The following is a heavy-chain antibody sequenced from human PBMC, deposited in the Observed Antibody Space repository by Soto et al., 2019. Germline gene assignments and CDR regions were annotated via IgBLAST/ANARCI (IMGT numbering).Heavy chain of an antibody. CDR1: GDSISGGDFY. D-gene: IGHD2-15*01. V-gene: IGHV4-31*03. Sequence: QVQLQESGPGLVKPSQTLSLTCTVSGDSISGGDFYWSWIRQHPGRGLEWIGYIYYSGSTYYNPSVRSRVTITLDTSKNQFSLKLTSVAAADTAVYYCARAQTGYCAGGSCLRWFDPWGQGTLVTVSS. CDR3: ARAQTGYCAGGSCLRWFDP. CDR2: IYYSGST. J-gene: IGHJ5*02.